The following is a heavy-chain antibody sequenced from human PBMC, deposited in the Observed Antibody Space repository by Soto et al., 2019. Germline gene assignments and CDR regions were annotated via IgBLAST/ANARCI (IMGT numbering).Heavy chain of an antibody. V-gene: IGHV1-18*01. J-gene: IGHJ4*02. Sequence: ASVKVSCKASGYTFTSYGISWVRQAPGQGLEWMGWISAYNGNTNYAQKLQGRVTMTTDTSTSTAYMELRSLRSDDTAVYYCARSYDSSGYYGTYFDYWGQGTLVTVSS. CDR3: ARSYDSSGYYGTYFDY. CDR1: GYTFTSYG. D-gene: IGHD3-22*01. CDR2: ISAYNGNT.